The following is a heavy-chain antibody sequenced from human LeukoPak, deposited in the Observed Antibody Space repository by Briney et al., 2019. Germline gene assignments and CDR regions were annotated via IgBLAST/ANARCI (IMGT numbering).Heavy chain of an antibody. V-gene: IGHV1-18*01. CDR1: GYTFTSYG. J-gene: IGHJ5*02. CDR2: INTHNANT. Sequence: ASVKVSCKPSGYTFTSYGINWVRQAPGQGLEWMGWINTHNANTNYAQKLQGRVIMTTDTSTSTAYMELRSLRSDDTAVYYCARDPAGIVVVPAEYRFDPWGQGTLVTVSS. CDR3: ARDPAGIVVVPAEYRFDP. D-gene: IGHD2-2*01.